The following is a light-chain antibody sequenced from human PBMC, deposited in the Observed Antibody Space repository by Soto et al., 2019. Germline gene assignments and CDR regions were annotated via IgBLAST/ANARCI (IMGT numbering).Light chain of an antibody. Sequence: QSALTQPASVSGSPGQSITISCTGTSSDVGGYNLVAWYQHHPGKAPKLLIYEGIKRPSGVSDRFSGSKPGNTASLTISGLQAEDEADYYCCSYAGSSTWLFGGGTKVTVL. CDR3: CSYAGSSTWL. CDR2: EGI. V-gene: IGLV2-23*01. J-gene: IGLJ3*02. CDR1: SSDVGGYNL.